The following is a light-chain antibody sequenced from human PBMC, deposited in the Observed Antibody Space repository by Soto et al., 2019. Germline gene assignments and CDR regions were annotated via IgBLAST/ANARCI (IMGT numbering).Light chain of an antibody. J-gene: IGKJ1*01. Sequence: LTQSPAILSLSPGEKATLSCTASQTVDSYMAWYQQRPGQPPRLLIHDTSHRASGVPARFSGSGSGTDFTLTISRLEPEDFAVYYCQQYGSSPWTFGQGTKVEIK. CDR3: QQYGSSPWT. CDR1: QTVDSY. V-gene: IGKV3-20*01. CDR2: DTS.